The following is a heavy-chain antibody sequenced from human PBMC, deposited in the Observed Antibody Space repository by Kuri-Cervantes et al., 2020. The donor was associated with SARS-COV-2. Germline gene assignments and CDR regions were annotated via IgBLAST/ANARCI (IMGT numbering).Heavy chain of an antibody. D-gene: IGHD3-10*01. V-gene: IGHV3-49*04. CDR3: ARTTYGSGSYWDDAFDI. CDR2: IRSKAYGGTT. CDR1: GFTFGDYA. J-gene: IGHJ3*02. Sequence: GGSLRLSCTASGFTFGDYAMSWVRQAPGKGLEWVGFIRSKAYGGTTEYAASVKGRFTISRDDSKGIAYLQMNSLKTEDAAVYYCARTTYGSGSYWDDAFDIWGQGTMVTVSS.